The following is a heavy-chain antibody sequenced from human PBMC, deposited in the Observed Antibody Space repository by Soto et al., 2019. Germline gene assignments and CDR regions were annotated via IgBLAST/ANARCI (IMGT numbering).Heavy chain of an antibody. CDR1: GFTFSSYG. CDR3: ATTVTTFLDY. Sequence: QVQLVESGGGVVQPGRSLRLSCAASGFTFSSYGMHWVRQAPGKGLEWVAVISYDGSNKYYADSVKGRFTISRDNSKNALYLQMTSLRAEDTAVYYCATTVTTFLDYWGQGTLVTVSS. D-gene: IGHD4-17*01. J-gene: IGHJ4*02. CDR2: ISYDGSNK. V-gene: IGHV3-30*03.